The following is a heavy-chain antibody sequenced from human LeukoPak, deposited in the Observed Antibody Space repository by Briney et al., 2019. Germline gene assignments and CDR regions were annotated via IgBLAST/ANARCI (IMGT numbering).Heavy chain of an antibody. CDR2: IYHSGST. D-gene: IGHD3-10*01. V-gene: IGHV4-38-2*01. Sequence: SETLSLTCAVSGYSISSGYYWGWIRQPPGKGLEWIGSIYHSGSTYYNPSLKSRVTISVDTSKNQFSLKLSSVTAADTAVYYCARHEPDYYGSGMIWDYWGQGTLVTVSS. J-gene: IGHJ4*02. CDR1: GYSISSGYY. CDR3: ARHEPDYYGSGMIWDY.